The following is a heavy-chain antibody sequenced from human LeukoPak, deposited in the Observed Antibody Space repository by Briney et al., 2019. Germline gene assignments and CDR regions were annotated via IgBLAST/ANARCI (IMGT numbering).Heavy chain of an antibody. CDR1: GFTFSNYG. D-gene: IGHD3-22*01. Sequence: GGSLRLSCAASGFTFSNYGMNWVRQAPGKGLEWVSGITGNGGTTYYADSVKGRFTISRDNSRNTLYLQMNSLRAEDTAVYYCAKASPYYDSSGYGYYFDYWGQGTLVTVSS. CDR2: ITGNGGTT. J-gene: IGHJ4*02. V-gene: IGHV3-23*01. CDR3: AKASPYYDSSGYGYYFDY.